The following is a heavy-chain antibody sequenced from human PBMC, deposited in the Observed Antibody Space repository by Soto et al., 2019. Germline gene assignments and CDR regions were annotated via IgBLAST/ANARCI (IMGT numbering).Heavy chain of an antibody. CDR1: GGTFSSYA. CDR2: IIPIVGTA. D-gene: IGHD3-10*01. Sequence: QVQLVQSGAEVKKPGSSVKVSCKASGGTFSSYAISWVRQAPGQGLEWMGGIIPIVGTANYAQKFQGRVTITADESTSTAYMELSSLRSEDTAVYYCARRIMVRGVSDYYYGMDVWGQGTTVTVSS. J-gene: IGHJ6*02. CDR3: ARRIMVRGVSDYYYGMDV. V-gene: IGHV1-69*01.